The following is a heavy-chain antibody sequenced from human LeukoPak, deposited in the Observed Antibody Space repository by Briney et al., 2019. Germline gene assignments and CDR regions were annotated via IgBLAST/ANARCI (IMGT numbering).Heavy chain of an antibody. D-gene: IGHD1-26*01. CDR1: GGSISGSSYY. CDR2: IYYSGST. J-gene: IGHJ4*02. Sequence: SETLSLTCTVSGGSISGSSYYWGWIRQPPGKGLEWIGSIYYSGSTYYNPSLKSRVTISVDTSKNQFSLKLSSVTAADTAVYYCARVGTPECVDYWGQGTLVTVSS. CDR3: ARVGTPECVDY. V-gene: IGHV4-39*07.